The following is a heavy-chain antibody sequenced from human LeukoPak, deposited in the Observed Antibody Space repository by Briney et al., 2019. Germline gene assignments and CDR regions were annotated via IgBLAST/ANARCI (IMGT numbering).Heavy chain of an antibody. V-gene: IGHV4-39*01. D-gene: IGHD6-13*01. CDR1: GVSISSSSYY. CDR3: ARAAAGLFDY. Sequence: SETLSLTCAVSGVSISSSSYYWGWLRQPPGKGLEGIVSIYYSGSTYYNPSLKSRATISVDTSKNQFSLKLSSVTAADTAVYNCARAAAGLFDYWGQGTLVTVSS. J-gene: IGHJ4*02. CDR2: IYYSGST.